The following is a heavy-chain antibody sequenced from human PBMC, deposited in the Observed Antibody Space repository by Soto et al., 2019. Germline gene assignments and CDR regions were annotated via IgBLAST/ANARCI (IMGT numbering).Heavy chain of an antibody. CDR2: IYKSATT. V-gene: IGHV4-39*01. J-gene: IGHJ4*02. Sequence: SETLSLTCSVSGDSISNLDYFWAWIRQPPGQALEYIGYIYKSATTYYNPSFESRVAISADTSKSQFSLKVNSVTAADTAVYYCARNYYDGSGRYYWGQGTLVTVSS. CDR1: GDSISNLDYF. D-gene: IGHD3-22*01. CDR3: ARNYYDGSGRYY.